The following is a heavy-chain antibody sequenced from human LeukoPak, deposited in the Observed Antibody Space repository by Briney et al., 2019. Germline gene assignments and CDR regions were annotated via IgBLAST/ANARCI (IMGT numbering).Heavy chain of an antibody. Sequence: GGSLRLSCAASGFTFSSYSMNWVRQAPGKGLEWVSSISSSSSYIYYADSVKGRFTISRDNAKNSLYLQMNSLRAEDTAVYYCARVGSSTSYYYMDVWGKGTTVTVSS. CDR1: GFTFSSYS. D-gene: IGHD2-2*01. CDR2: ISSSSSYI. J-gene: IGHJ6*03. V-gene: IGHV3-21*01. CDR3: ARVGSSTSYYYMDV.